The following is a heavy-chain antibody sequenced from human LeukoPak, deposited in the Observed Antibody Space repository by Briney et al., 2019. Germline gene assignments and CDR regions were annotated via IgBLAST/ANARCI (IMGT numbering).Heavy chain of an antibody. J-gene: IGHJ4*02. CDR3: ARAVVPAAVPYF. V-gene: IGHV3-48*01. CDR1: GFTFSSYT. Sequence: RGSLRLSRAASGFTFSSYTMNCVGQPPGSWLDWVPNIGTSSTTIYYADSVKGRFTISRDNAKNSLYLQMNSLRADDTAVYYCARAVVPAAVPYFWGQGTLVTVSP. D-gene: IGHD2-15*01. CDR2: IGTSSTTI.